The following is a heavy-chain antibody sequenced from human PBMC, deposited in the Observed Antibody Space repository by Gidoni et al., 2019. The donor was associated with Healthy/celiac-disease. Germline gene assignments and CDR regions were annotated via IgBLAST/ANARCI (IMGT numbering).Heavy chain of an antibody. Sequence: QVRLVESGGGVVQPGRSLRLSCPGSGSTFSSYGMHWVRQAPGKGLEWVAVISYDGSNKYYADSVKGRFTISRDNSKNTLYLQMNSLRAEDTAVYYCAKDSGTTFAFDIWGQGTMVTVSS. CDR2: ISYDGSNK. CDR1: GSTFSSYG. V-gene: IGHV3-30*18. D-gene: IGHD1-7*01. J-gene: IGHJ3*02. CDR3: AKDSGTTFAFDI.